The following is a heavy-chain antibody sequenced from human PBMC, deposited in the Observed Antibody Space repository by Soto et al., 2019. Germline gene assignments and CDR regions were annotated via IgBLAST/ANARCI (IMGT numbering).Heavy chain of an antibody. CDR1: GYNFATYW. CDR2: IYPGDSDT. D-gene: IGHD5-18*01. Sequence: GESLKISCKGSGYNFATYWIAWVRQLPGKGPEWMGIIYPGDSDTSYSPSFQGQVTISVDKSIRPAYLQWNSLKASDTAVYYCARRGYSYGLDVWGQGTKVTVS. CDR3: ARRGYSYGLDV. V-gene: IGHV5-51*01. J-gene: IGHJ3*01.